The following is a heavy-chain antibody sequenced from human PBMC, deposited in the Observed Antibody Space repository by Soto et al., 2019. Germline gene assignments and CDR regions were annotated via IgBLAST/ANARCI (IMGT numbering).Heavy chain of an antibody. V-gene: IGHV1-3*05. CDR1: GYTFTSYA. Sequence: QVQLVQSGAEKKKPGASVKVSCKASGYTFTSYAIDWVRQAPGQRLEWMGWINAGNGNTNYSQKFQGRVTITRDTSASIAYMEVGSLRSEDTAVYYCARGFPLWFGPWCQGTLLTVSS. CDR2: INAGNGNT. D-gene: IGHD3-3*01. J-gene: IGHJ5*02. CDR3: ARGFPLWFGP.